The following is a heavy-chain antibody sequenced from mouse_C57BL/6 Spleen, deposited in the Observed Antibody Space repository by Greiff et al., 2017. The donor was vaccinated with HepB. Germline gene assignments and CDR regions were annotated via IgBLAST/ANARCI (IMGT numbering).Heavy chain of an antibody. V-gene: IGHV1-26*01. D-gene: IGHD2-4*01. CDR2: INPNNGGT. Sequence: VQLQQSGPELVKPGASVKISCKASGYTFTDYYMNWVKQSHGKSLEWIGDINPNNGGTSYNQKFKGKATLTVDKSSSTAYMELRSLTSEDSAVYYCARDDYDHYYWGQGTTLTVSS. CDR1: GYTFTDYY. J-gene: IGHJ2*01. CDR3: ARDDYDHYY.